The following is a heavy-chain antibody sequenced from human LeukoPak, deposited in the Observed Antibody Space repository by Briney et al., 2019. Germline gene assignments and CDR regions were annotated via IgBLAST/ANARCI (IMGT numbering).Heavy chain of an antibody. V-gene: IGHV3-74*01. CDR3: ARAAHLGYYYYYTDV. J-gene: IGHJ6*03. CDR1: GFTFSSYW. CDR2: INSDGSST. Sequence: GGSLRLSCAASGFTFSSYWMHWVRQAPGKGLVWVSRINSDGSSTSYADSVKGRFTISRDNAKNTLCLQMNSLRAEDTAVYYCARAAHLGYYYYYTDVWGKGTTVTISS. D-gene: IGHD3-16*01.